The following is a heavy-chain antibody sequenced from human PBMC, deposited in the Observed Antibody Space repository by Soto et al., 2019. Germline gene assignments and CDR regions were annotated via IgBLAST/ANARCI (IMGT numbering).Heavy chain of an antibody. CDR1: GYTFTSYA. V-gene: IGHV1-3*01. CDR3: ASSYIVGATNYYYYGMDV. CDR2: INAGNGNT. J-gene: IGHJ6*02. Sequence: ASLKVHCKSSGYTFTSYAIHWVRQAPGQRLEWMGWINAGNGNTKYSQKFQGRVTITRDTSASTAYMELSSLRSEDTAVYYCASSYIVGATNYYYYGMDVWGQGTTVNVSS. D-gene: IGHD1-26*01.